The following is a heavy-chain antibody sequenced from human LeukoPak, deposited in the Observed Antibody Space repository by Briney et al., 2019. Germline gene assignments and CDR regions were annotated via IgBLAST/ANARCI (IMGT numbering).Heavy chain of an antibody. J-gene: IGHJ4*02. D-gene: IGHD2-2*01. CDR3: AKDPGYQVVYCFDY. Sequence: GGSLRLSCAASGFTFSSYSMSWVRQAPGKGLEWVSGISGSGGSTDYADSVKGRFTISRDNSKNTLYLQMNSLRVADTAVYYCAKDPGYQVVYCFDYWGQGTLVTVSS. CDR1: GFTFSSYS. V-gene: IGHV3-23*01. CDR2: ISGSGGST.